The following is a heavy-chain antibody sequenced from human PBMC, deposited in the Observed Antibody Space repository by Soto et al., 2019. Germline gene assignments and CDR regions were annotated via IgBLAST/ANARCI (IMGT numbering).Heavy chain of an antibody. V-gene: IGHV3-49*04. J-gene: IGHJ5*02. D-gene: IGHD2-15*01. Sequence: AGGSLRLSCTASGFTLGDYAMSWVRQAPGKGLEWVGFIRSKAYGGTTEYAASVKGRFTISRDDSKSIAYLQMNSLKTEDTAVYYCTREKWYCSGGSCYYNWFDPWGQGTLVTVSS. CDR2: IRSKAYGGTT. CDR1: GFTLGDYA. CDR3: TREKWYCSGGSCYYNWFDP.